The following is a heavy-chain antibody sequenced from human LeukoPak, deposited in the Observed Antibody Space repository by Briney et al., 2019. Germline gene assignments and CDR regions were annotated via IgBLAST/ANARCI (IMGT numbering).Heavy chain of an antibody. Sequence: ASVKVSCKATGHTFTGYYMHLVRQAPGQGLEWMGWINPNSGGTNYAQKFQGRVTMTRDTSISTAYMELSRLRSDDTAVYYCARVRRVTGRSYYFDYWGQGTLVTVSS. CDR3: ARVRRVTGRSYYFDY. CDR2: INPNSGGT. J-gene: IGHJ4*02. CDR1: GHTFTGYY. V-gene: IGHV1-2*02. D-gene: IGHD1-20*01.